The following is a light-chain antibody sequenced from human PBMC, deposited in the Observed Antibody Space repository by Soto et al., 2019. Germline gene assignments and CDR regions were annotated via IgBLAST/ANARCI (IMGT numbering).Light chain of an antibody. V-gene: IGLV2-14*01. CDR1: SSDVGAYNY. Sequence: QSALTQPASVPGSPGQSITISCAGTSSDVGAYNYVSWYQQHPGKAPKLMIYEVSNRPSGVSDRFSGSKSGSTASLTISGLQAEDEADYYCTSYTGTSSRWVFGGGTKLTVL. J-gene: IGLJ3*02. CDR3: TSYTGTSSRWV. CDR2: EVS.